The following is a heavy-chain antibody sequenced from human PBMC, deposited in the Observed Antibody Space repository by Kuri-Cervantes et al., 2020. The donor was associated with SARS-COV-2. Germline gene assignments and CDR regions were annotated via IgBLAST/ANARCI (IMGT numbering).Heavy chain of an antibody. Sequence: GGSLRLSCAASGFTFSSYWMHWVRQAPGKGLVWVSRINSDGSSTSYADSVKGRFTISRDNAKNTLYLQMNSLRDEDTAVYYCARDIYNWNDERGYYYYGKDVWGQGTTVTVSS. CDR2: INSDGSST. D-gene: IGHD1-20*01. V-gene: IGHV3-74*01. CDR3: ARDIYNWNDERGYYYYGKDV. CDR1: GFTFSSYW. J-gene: IGHJ6*02.